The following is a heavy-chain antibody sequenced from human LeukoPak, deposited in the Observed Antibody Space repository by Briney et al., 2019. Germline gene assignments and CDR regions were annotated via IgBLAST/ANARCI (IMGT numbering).Heavy chain of an antibody. D-gene: IGHD3-22*01. CDR1: GGTFSSYA. CDR2: IIPIFGTA. V-gene: IGHV1-69*05. J-gene: IGHJ4*02. CDR3: ARSPTTYYYDSSGYYLYFDY. Sequence: ASVKVFCKASGGTFSSYAISWVRQAPGQGLEWMGGIIPIFGTANYAQKFQGRVTITTDESTSTAYMELSSLRSEDTAVYYCARSPTTYYYDSSGYYLYFDYWGQGTLVTVSS.